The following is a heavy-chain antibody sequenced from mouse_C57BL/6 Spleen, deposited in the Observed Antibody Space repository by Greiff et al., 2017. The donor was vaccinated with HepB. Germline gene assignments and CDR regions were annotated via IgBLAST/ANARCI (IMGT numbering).Heavy chain of an antibody. Sequence: VKLVESGPGLVQPSQSLSITCTVSGFSLTSYGVHWVRQPPGKGLEWLGVIWSGGSTDYNAAFISRLSISKDNSKSQVFFKMNSLQADDTAIYYCAKEGLPWYFDVWGTGTTVTVSS. D-gene: IGHD2-2*01. CDR1: GFSLTSYG. CDR3: AKEGLPWYFDV. J-gene: IGHJ1*03. V-gene: IGHV2-4*01. CDR2: IWSGGST.